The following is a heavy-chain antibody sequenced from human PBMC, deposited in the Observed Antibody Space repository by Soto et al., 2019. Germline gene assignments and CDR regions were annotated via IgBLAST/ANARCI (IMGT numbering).Heavy chain of an antibody. D-gene: IGHD1-26*01. V-gene: IGHV1-69*12. CDR1: GGTFSSYA. CDR2: IIPIFGTA. Sequence: QVQLVQSGAEVKKPGSSVKVSCKASGGTFSSYAISWVRQAPGQGREWMGGIIPIFGTANYAQKFQGRVTITADESTSTAYMELSSLRSDDTAVYYCARESGSYPKTCMDVWGQGTTVTVSS. J-gene: IGHJ6*02. CDR3: ARESGSYPKTCMDV.